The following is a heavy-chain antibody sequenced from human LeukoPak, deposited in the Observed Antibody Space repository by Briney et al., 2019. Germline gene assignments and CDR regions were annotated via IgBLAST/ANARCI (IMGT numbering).Heavy chain of an antibody. D-gene: IGHD1-26*01. J-gene: IGHJ3*02. CDR3: ASLIVGATMDAFDI. CDR1: GFTFSSYS. CDR2: VSTGSNYI. Sequence: GGSLRLSCTASGFTFSSYSLNWVRQAPGKGLEWVSSVSTGSNYIYYADSVKGRFTISRDNDKNSLYLQMNSLRAEDTAVYYCASLIVGATMDAFDIWGQGTMVTVSS. V-gene: IGHV3-21*01.